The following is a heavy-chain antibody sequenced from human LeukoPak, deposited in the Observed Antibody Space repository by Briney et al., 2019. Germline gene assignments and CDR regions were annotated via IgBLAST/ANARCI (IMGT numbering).Heavy chain of an antibody. J-gene: IGHJ4*02. Sequence: GGSLRLSCAASGFTINTYAMRWVRQAPGKGLEWVASITKYDGRTYYADSVRGRFTISRDNSKNAVFLEMNSLRDDDTAVYFCAKDHYSDGWPSFDYWGQGTRVTVSP. CDR3: AKDHYSDGWPSFDY. D-gene: IGHD5-24*01. CDR2: ITKYDGRT. CDR1: GFTINTYA. V-gene: IGHV3-23*01.